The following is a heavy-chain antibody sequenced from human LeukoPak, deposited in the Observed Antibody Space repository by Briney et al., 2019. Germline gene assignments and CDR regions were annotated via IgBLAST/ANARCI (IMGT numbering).Heavy chain of an antibody. D-gene: IGHD3-16*02. CDR2: IYVTGST. CDR1: GGSIGTYY. Sequence: PSETLSLTCIVSGGSIGTYYWSWIRHSPGKGLNGIGYIYVTGSTRYNPYLQSRVTISVDTSRNQFFLKMSSVTAADTAVYYCARHIGGGIEDMDVWGTGTKVTVSS. V-gene: IGHV4-59*08. CDR3: ARHIGGGIEDMDV. J-gene: IGHJ6*03.